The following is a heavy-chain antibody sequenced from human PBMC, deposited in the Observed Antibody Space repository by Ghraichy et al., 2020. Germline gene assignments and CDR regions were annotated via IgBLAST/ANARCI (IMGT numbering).Heavy chain of an antibody. D-gene: IGHD2-15*01. Sequence: SQTLSLTCAVYGGSFSGYYWSWIRQPPGKGLEWIGEINHSGSTNYNPSLKSRVTISVDTSKNQFSLKLSSVTAADTAVYYCARVRPLPAYCSGGSCKPTLLGYYYMDVWGKGTTVTVSS. CDR3: ARVRPLPAYCSGGSCKPTLLGYYYMDV. J-gene: IGHJ6*03. CDR1: GGSFSGYY. V-gene: IGHV4-34*01. CDR2: INHSGST.